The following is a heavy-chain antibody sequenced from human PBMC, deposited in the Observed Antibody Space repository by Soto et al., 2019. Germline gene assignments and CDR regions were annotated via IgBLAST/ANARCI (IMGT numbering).Heavy chain of an antibody. D-gene: IGHD3-3*01. CDR1: GFTFSSYG. Sequence: GGSLRLSCAASGFTFSSYGMHWVRQAPGKGLEWVAVISYDGSNKYYADSVKGRFTISRDNSKNTLYLQMNSLRAEDTAVYYCAKDPGRFLEWLLNYGMDVWGQGTTVTVS. CDR2: ISYDGSNK. J-gene: IGHJ6*02. V-gene: IGHV3-30*18. CDR3: AKDPGRFLEWLLNYGMDV.